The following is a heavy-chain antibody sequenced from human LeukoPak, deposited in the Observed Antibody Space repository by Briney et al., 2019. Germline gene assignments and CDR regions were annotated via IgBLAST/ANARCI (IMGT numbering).Heavy chain of an antibody. J-gene: IGHJ4*02. Sequence: GGSLRLSCAASGFTFSSYAMSWVRQAPGKGLEWVSAISGSGGSTYYADSVKGRFTISRDNSKNTLYLQMNSLRAEDTAVYYCAKAYCSSTSCHLDYWGQGTLVTVSS. CDR3: AKAYCSSTSCHLDY. D-gene: IGHD2-2*01. V-gene: IGHV3-23*01. CDR1: GFTFSSYA. CDR2: ISGSGGST.